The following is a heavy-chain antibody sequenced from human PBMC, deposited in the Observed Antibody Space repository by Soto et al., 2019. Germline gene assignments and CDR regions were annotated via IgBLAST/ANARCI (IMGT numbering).Heavy chain of an antibody. CDR3: AKDRYGDYGGIDY. J-gene: IGHJ4*02. D-gene: IGHD4-17*01. Sequence: EVQLLESGGGLVQPGGSLRLSCAASGFTFSTYAMIWVRQAPGEGLEWVSVITGSGGSTYYADSVKGRFTISRDTSKNTLFLQMNSLRAEDTAVYYCAKDRYGDYGGIDYWGQGTMVTDSS. CDR1: GFTFSTYA. CDR2: ITGSGGST. V-gene: IGHV3-23*01.